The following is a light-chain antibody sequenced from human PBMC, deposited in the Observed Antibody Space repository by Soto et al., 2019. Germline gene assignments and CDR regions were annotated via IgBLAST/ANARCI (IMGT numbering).Light chain of an antibody. J-gene: IGKJ4*01. CDR2: DAS. CDR3: QQYGSSPLT. Sequence: EIVLTQSPATLSLSPGERATLSCRASQSVSSYLVWYQQKPGQAPRLLIYDASNRATGIPARFSGSGSGTDFTHTISSLEPEDFAVYYCQQYGSSPLTFGGGTKVEIK. V-gene: IGKV3-11*01. CDR1: QSVSSY.